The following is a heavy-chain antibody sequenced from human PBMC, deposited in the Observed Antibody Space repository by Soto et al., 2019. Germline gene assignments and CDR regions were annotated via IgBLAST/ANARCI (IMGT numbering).Heavy chain of an antibody. CDR1: GYTFTSYG. CDR2: ISAYNGNT. J-gene: IGHJ4*02. Sequence: ASVKVSCKASGYTFTSYGISWVRQAPGQGLECMGWISAYNGNTNYAQKLQGRVTMTTDTSTSTAYMELRSLRSDDTAVYYCARWEDYYDSSGYYDYWGQGTQVTVSS. CDR3: ARWEDYYDSSGYYDY. V-gene: IGHV1-18*04. D-gene: IGHD3-22*01.